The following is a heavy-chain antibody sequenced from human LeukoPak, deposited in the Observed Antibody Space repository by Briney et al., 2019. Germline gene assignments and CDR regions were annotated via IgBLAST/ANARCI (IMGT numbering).Heavy chain of an antibody. CDR2: ISGSGGST. Sequence: GGSLRLSCAASGFTFSSYAMSWVRQAPGKGLEWVSAISGSGGSTYYADSVKGRFTISRDNSKNTLYLQMNSLRAEDTAVYYCAKALYYYDSSGYYCWFDPWGQGTLVTVSS. CDR3: AKALYYYDSSGYYCWFDP. J-gene: IGHJ5*02. D-gene: IGHD3-22*01. V-gene: IGHV3-23*01. CDR1: GFTFSSYA.